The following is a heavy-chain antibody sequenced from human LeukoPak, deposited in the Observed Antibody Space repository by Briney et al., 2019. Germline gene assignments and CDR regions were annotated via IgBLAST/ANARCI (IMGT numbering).Heavy chain of an antibody. CDR1: GGSISSYY. D-gene: IGHD2-2*01. CDR2: IYYSGSI. J-gene: IGHJ3*02. Sequence: SETLSLTCTVSGGSISSYYWSWIRQPPGKGLEWIGYIYYSGSINYNPSLKSRVTISVDTSKNQFSLKLSSVTAADTAVYYCARVGEYCTSTTCYSRRVFDIWGQGTLVPVSS. V-gene: IGHV4-59*08. CDR3: ARVGEYCTSTTCYSRRVFDI.